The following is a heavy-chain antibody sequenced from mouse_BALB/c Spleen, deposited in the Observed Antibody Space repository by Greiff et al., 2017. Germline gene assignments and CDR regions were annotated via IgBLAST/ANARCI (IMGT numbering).Heavy chain of an antibody. J-gene: IGHJ2*01. CDR2: IRNKANGYIT. V-gene: IGHV7-3*02. Sequence: EVKVVESGGGLVQPGGSLRLSCATSGFTFTDYYMSWVPQPPGKALEWLGFIRNKANGYITEYSSSVKGGFTISRDNSQSILYLQMNTLRAEDSATCYCARGSYGSSYSDYWGQGTTLTVSS. CDR1: GFTFTDYY. CDR3: ARGSYGSSYSDY. D-gene: IGHD1-1*01.